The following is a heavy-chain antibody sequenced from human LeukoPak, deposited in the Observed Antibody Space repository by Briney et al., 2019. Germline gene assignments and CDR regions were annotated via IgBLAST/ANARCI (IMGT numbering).Heavy chain of an antibody. CDR1: GFTFSSYG. CDR2: ISYDGSNK. V-gene: IGHV3-30*12. Sequence: PGGSLRLSCAASGFTFSSYGMHWVRQAPGKGLEWVAVISYDGSNKYYADSVKGRFTISRDNSKNTLYLQMNSLRAEDTAVYYCATSLSYGDYVSDPWGQGTLVTVSS. D-gene: IGHD4-17*01. J-gene: IGHJ5*02. CDR3: ATSLSYGDYVSDP.